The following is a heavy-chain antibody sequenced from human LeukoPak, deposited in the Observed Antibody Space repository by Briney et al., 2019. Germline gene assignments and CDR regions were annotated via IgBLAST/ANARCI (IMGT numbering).Heavy chain of an antibody. Sequence: PSETLSLTCAVYGGSFNSYYCSWIRQPPGKGLEWIGEINHSGSTNYNPSLKSRVTTSVDTSKNQFSLKLSSVTAADTAVYYCARDEEQLNIWGQGTMVTVSS. D-gene: IGHD6-13*01. CDR1: GGSFNSYY. CDR3: ARDEEQLNI. CDR2: INHSGST. J-gene: IGHJ3*02. V-gene: IGHV4-34*01.